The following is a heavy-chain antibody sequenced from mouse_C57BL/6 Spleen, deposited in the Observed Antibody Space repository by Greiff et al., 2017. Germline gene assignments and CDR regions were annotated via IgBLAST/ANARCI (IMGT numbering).Heavy chain of an antibody. D-gene: IGHD1-1*01. J-gene: IGHJ4*01. CDR1: GYAFSSYW. Sequence: QVQLQQSGAELVKPGASVKISCKASGYAFSSYWMNWVKQRPGKGLEWIGQIYPGDGDTNYNGKFKGKATLTADKSSSTAYMQLSSLTSEDSAVYFCARSVITTVVRDYWGQGTSVTVSS. CDR3: ARSVITTVVRDY. V-gene: IGHV1-80*01. CDR2: IYPGDGDT.